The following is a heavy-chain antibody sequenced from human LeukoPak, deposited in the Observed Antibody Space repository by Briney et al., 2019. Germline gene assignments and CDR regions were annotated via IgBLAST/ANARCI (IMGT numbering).Heavy chain of an antibody. CDR3: ARVRSLYYMDV. Sequence: GGSLRLSCAASGFTFSSYSMNWVRQAPGKGLDWVSSISSSSYIYYADSVKGRFTISRDNAKNSLYLQMNSLRAEDTAVYCCARVRSLYYMDVWGKGTSVTVSS. V-gene: IGHV3-21*01. CDR1: GFTFSSYS. J-gene: IGHJ6*03. CDR2: ISSSSYI.